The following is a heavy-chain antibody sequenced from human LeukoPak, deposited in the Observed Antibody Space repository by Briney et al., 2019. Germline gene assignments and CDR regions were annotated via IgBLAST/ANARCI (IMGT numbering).Heavy chain of an antibody. CDR1: GLTLDEYG. CDR2: VSSSGAYI. J-gene: IGHJ4*02. D-gene: IGHD3-22*01. CDR3: ARGVGNYRYYFDS. Sequence: GGSLRLSCEASGLTLDEYGMSWVRQAPGKGLEWVASVSSSGAYIYYADLMEGRFTISRDNAKNSLILQMNSLRAEDTAVYYCARGVGNYRYYFDSWGQGTLVTVSS. V-gene: IGHV3-21*01.